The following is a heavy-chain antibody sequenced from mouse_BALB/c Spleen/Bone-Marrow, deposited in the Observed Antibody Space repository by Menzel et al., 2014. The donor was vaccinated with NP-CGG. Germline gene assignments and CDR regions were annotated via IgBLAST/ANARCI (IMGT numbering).Heavy chain of an antibody. J-gene: IGHJ1*01. CDR3: ARRDGYPRWYFDV. CDR1: GFAFSTYD. CDR2: ISSGGSYT. D-gene: IGHD2-3*01. Sequence: EVKLMESGGGLVKPGGSLKLSCAASGFAFSTYDMSWVCQTPEKRLEWVATISSGGSYTYYPDSVTGRFTVSRDNVRNTLYLQISSLRSEDTALYYCARRDGYPRWYFDVWGAGTTVTVSS. V-gene: IGHV5-9*02.